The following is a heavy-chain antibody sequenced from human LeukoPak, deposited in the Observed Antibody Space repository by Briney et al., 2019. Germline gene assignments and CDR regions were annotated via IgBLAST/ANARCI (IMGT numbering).Heavy chain of an antibody. V-gene: IGHV3-48*02. D-gene: IGHD5-12*01. CDR1: GFIYSTYA. CDR2: ISGSGNTI. Sequence: TGGSVRLSCAASGFIYSTYAMNCVRQAPGKGREWVSYISGSGNTIYYAESVKGRFTISRDNAKNSLYLQMNSLRDEDTAVYYCARGDYDFDFWGQGTLVTVSS. J-gene: IGHJ4*02. CDR3: ARGDYDFDF.